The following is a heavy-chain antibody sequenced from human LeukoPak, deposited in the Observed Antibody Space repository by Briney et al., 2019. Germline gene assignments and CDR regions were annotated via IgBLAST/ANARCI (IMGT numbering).Heavy chain of an antibody. CDR3: ARKLELRHWFDP. CDR2: IIPIFGTA. Sequence: ASVKVSCKASGGTFSSYAISWVRQAPGQGLEWMGGIIPIFGTANYAQKFQGRVTITADKSTSTAYMELSSLRSEDTAVYYCARKLELRHWFDPWGQGTLVTVSS. D-gene: IGHD1-7*01. J-gene: IGHJ5*02. CDR1: GGTFSSYA. V-gene: IGHV1-69*06.